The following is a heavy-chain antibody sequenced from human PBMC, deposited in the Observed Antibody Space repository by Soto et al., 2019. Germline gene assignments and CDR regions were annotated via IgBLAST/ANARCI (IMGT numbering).Heavy chain of an antibody. Sequence: VGSLRLSCAASGFTFVSYWMSWVRQAPGKGLEWVANIKQDGSEKYYVDSVKGRFTISRDNAKNSLYLQMNSLRAEDTAVYYCARELGNSDILTGYYYSYMAVWGKGTTVTVSS. CDR3: ARELGNSDILTGYYYSYMAV. D-gene: IGHD3-9*01. CDR1: GFTFVSYW. CDR2: IKQDGSEK. V-gene: IGHV3-7*01. J-gene: IGHJ6*03.